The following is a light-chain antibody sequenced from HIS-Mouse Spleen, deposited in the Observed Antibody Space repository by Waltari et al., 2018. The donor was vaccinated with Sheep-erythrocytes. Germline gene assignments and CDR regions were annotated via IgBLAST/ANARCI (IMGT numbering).Light chain of an antibody. J-gene: IGKJ2*01. CDR3: QQRSNWYT. CDR2: DAS. CDR1: QRVSSH. Sequence: EIVLTQSPATLSLSPGERATLSCRASQRVSSHLAWYQQKPGQAPRLLIYDASNRATGIPARFSGSGSGTDFTRTISSLEPEDFAVYYCQQRSNWYTFGQGTKLEIK. V-gene: IGKV3-11*01.